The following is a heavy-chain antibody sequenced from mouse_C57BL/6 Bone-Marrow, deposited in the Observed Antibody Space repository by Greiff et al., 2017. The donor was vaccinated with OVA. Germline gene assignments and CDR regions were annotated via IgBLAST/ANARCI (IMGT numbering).Heavy chain of an antibody. Sequence: QVQLQQSGAELVRPGASVKLSCKASGFTFTSYGMHWVKQRPGQGLEWIGNINPGNGDTNYNEKFKGKATLTVDKSSSTAYLQLSSLTSEDSAVYVCAGNWYLDYWGPGTTVTVSS. CDR3: AGNWYLDY. D-gene: IGHD2-1*01. V-gene: IGHV1-53*01. J-gene: IGHJ2*01. CDR2: INPGNGDT. CDR1: GFTFTSYG.